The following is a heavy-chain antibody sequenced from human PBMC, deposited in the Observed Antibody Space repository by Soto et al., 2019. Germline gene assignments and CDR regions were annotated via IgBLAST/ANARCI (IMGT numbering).Heavy chain of an antibody. V-gene: IGHV4-59*11. CDR1: GRSISSHF. D-gene: IGHD6-19*01. J-gene: IGHJ3*01. CDR3: ASATQWLAFDV. Sequence: SETLSLPCTVSGRSISSHFWGLTRQPPGKGLEWIGNIYNSGTTNYDPSLESGVTVSMETSKNQLSLKLSSVTAADTAVYYCASATQWLAFDVWGQGTMVTVSS. CDR2: IYNSGTT.